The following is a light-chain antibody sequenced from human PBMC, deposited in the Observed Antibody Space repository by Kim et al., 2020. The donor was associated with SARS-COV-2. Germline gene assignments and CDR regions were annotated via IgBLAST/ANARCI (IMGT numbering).Light chain of an antibody. V-gene: IGKV3-20*01. CDR2: DSS. J-gene: IGKJ2*01. CDR3: QRFVSSMYP. CDR1: QTISSSY. Sequence: PGERANLACRTSQTISSSYLAWYQHKPGQAPRRLIYDSSSRATGNPDRFRGRGSGAAFTLTISRLEPESVAGYCCQRFVSSMYPFGQGTKLE.